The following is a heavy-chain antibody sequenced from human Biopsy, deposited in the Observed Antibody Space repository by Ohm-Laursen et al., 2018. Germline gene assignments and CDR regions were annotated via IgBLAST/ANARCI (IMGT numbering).Heavy chain of an antibody. CDR3: ARGMRTTGWPYFDY. CDR2: IYYTGST. CDR1: RDSISNYY. D-gene: IGHD2/OR15-2a*01. V-gene: IGHV4-59*07. J-gene: IGHJ4*02. Sequence: SDTLSLTCTVSRDSISNYYWSWIRQPPGKGLEWIGYIYYTGSTNYNPSLKSRVTISVDKSMNHLSLRLTPVTAADTAVYYCARGMRTTGWPYFDYWGQGILVTVSS.